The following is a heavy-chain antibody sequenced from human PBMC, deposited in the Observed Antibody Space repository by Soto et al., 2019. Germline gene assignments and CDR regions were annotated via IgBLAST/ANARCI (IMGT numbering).Heavy chain of an antibody. V-gene: IGHV3-30*18. Sequence: QVQLVESGGGVVQPGMTLRLSCTASGFTFSSHGMHWVRQAPGKGLEWVAVVSFDGTNKNYADSVRGRFTISRDNSKNTLYLQMSSLSAEDTAVYYCANGDSSGFEYFQSWGQGTLVTVSS. CDR3: ANGDSSGFEYFQS. CDR1: GFTFSSHG. D-gene: IGHD3-22*01. CDR2: VSFDGTNK. J-gene: IGHJ1*01.